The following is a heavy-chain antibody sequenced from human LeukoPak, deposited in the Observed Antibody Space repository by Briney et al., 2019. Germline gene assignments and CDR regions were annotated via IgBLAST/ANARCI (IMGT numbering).Heavy chain of an antibody. D-gene: IGHD3-22*01. CDR1: GYTFTGYY. V-gene: IGHV1-2*06. CDR3: ARERIGYYDSSGFAFEV. Sequence: ASVKVSCKASGYTFTGYYMHWVRQAPGQGLEWMGRINPNSGGTNYAQKFQGRVTMTRDTSISTAYMELSRLRSDDTAVYYCARERIGYYDSSGFAFEVWGQGTMVTVSS. J-gene: IGHJ3*01. CDR2: INPNSGGT.